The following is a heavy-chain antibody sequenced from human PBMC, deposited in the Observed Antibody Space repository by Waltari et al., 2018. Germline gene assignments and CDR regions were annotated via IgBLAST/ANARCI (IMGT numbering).Heavy chain of an antibody. CDR1: GYSISSGSY. Sequence: QVQLQESGPGLVKPSETLSLTCAVSGYSISSGSYWGWIRQPPGKGLEWIGSIYHSGSTYYNPSLKSRVTISVDTSKNQFSLKLSSVTAADTAVYYCARSGLLGISAFDIWGQGTMVTVSS. CDR2: IYHSGST. V-gene: IGHV4-38-2*01. J-gene: IGHJ3*02. D-gene: IGHD7-27*01. CDR3: ARSGLLGISAFDI.